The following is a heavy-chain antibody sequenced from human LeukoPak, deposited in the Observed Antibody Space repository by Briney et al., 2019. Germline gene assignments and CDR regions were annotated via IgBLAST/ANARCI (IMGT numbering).Heavy chain of an antibody. CDR1: GFNFDDYV. CDR2: INWNGGSR. V-gene: IGHV3-20*04. Sequence: PGGSLRLSCAASGFNFDDYVMNWVRQAPGKGLEWVSGINWNGGSRGYADSVKGRFTISRDNAKNSLYLQMNSLRAEDTAVYYCARVTGYMIEDYFDYWGQGTLVTVSS. CDR3: ARVTGYMIEDYFDY. J-gene: IGHJ4*02. D-gene: IGHD3-22*01.